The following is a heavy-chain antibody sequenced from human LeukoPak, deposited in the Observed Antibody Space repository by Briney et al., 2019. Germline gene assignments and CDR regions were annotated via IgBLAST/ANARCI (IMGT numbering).Heavy chain of an antibody. V-gene: IGHV1-8*01. CDR1: GYTFTSYV. CDR3: ARGRRGYSYGYHPYY. CDR2: MNPNSGNT. Sequence: ASVKVSCKASGYTFTSYVINWVRQATGQGLEWMGWMNPNSGNTGYAQKFRGRVTMTRNTSISTAYMELSSLRSEDTAVYYCARGRRGYSYGYHPYYWGQGTLVTVSS. J-gene: IGHJ4*02. D-gene: IGHD5-18*01.